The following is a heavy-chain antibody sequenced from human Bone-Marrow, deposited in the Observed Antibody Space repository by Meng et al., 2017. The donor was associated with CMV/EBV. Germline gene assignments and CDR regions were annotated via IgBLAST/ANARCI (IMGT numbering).Heavy chain of an antibody. J-gene: IGHJ4*02. D-gene: IGHD2-21*01. CDR1: GGSVSGYY. CDR3: ARSTYCGGDCYFLPFDY. CDR2: INHSGST. Sequence: GSLRLSCAVYGGSVSGYYWSWIRQPPGKGLEWIGEINHSGSTNYNPSLKSRVTISVDTSKNQFSLKLRSMTAADTAVYYCARSTYCGGDCYFLPFDYWGQGTLVTVSS. V-gene: IGHV4-34*01.